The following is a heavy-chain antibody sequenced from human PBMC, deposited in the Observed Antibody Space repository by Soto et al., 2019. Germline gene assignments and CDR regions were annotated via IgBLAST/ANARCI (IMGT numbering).Heavy chain of an antibody. Sequence: SETLSLTCTVSGGSISSYYWSWIRQPPGKGLEWIGYIYYSGSTNYNPSLKSRVTISVDTSKNQFSLKLSSVTAADTAVYYCARATGGSYYDILTGRSIKPSHYYGMDVWGQGTTVTVSS. V-gene: IGHV4-59*01. D-gene: IGHD3-9*01. J-gene: IGHJ6*02. CDR3: ARATGGSYYDILTGRSIKPSHYYGMDV. CDR1: GGSISSYY. CDR2: IYYSGST.